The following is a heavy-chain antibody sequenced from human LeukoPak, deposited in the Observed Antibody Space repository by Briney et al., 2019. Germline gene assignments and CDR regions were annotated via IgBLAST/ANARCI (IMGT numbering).Heavy chain of an antibody. D-gene: IGHD1-26*01. CDR2: ISAGGGGT. Sequence: GGSLRLSCEASGFAFSSCAMGWVRRAPGKGLEGVSGISAGGGGTYYADSVKGRFTISRDNSKNTLYLQMNSLRAEDTAVYYCAKAITTTIRAFDPWGQGTLVTVSS. CDR3: AKAITTTIRAFDP. CDR1: GFAFSSCA. J-gene: IGHJ5*02. V-gene: IGHV3-23*01.